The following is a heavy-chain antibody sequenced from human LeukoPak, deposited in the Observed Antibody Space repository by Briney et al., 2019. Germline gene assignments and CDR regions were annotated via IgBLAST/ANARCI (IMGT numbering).Heavy chain of an antibody. CDR3: ARVGWLVKCVDP. CDR1: GGSFSGYY. V-gene: IGHV4-34*01. J-gene: IGHJ5*02. Sequence: TPSETLSLTCAVYGGSFSGYYWSWICQPPGKGLEWIGEINHSGSTNYNPSLKSRVTISVDTSKNQFSLKLSSVTAADTAVYYCARVGWLVKCVDPWGQGTLVTVSS. D-gene: IGHD6-19*01. CDR2: INHSGST.